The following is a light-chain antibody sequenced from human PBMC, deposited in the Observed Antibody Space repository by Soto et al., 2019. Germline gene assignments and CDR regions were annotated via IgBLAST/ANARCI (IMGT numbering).Light chain of an antibody. V-gene: IGKV3-11*01. J-gene: IGKJ4*01. CDR3: QQRINWPLT. CDR1: QSVSSY. CDR2: AAA. Sequence: ETVLTQSPATLSLSPGERATLSCRASQSVSSYLAWYQQKPGQAPRLLIYAAANRSTGIPARFSGSGSGTDFTLTIGSLEPEDSGVYYCQQRINWPLTFGGGTRVEIK.